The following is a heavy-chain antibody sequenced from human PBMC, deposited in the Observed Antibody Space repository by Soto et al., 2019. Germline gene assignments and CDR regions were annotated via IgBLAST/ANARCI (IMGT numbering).Heavy chain of an antibody. Sequence: QITLKESGPTLVKPTQTLTLTCTFSGFSLSTSGVGVGWIRQPPGKALEWLALIYWDDDKRYSPSLKSRLTIPKDTSKNQVVLTMTNMDPVDTATYYCAHKRGVVPAAMVWFDPWGQGTLVTVSS. D-gene: IGHD2-2*01. CDR1: GFSLSTSGVG. CDR2: IYWDDDK. J-gene: IGHJ5*02. CDR3: AHKRGVVPAAMVWFDP. V-gene: IGHV2-5*02.